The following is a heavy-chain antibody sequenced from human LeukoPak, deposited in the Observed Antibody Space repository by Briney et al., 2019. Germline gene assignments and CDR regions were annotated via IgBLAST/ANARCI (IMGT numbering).Heavy chain of an antibody. CDR1: GFTFSSYN. V-gene: IGHV3-21*01. CDR3: ARAEAYYYDSSGYYLDY. CDR2: ISSGSSYI. D-gene: IGHD3-22*01. J-gene: IGHJ4*02. Sequence: GGSLRLSCAASGFTFSSYNMNWVRQAPGKGLEGVSSISSGSSYIYYADSVKGRFSVSRDNAKNSLYLQMNSLRAEDTAVYYCARAEAYYYDSSGYYLDYWGQGTLVTVSS.